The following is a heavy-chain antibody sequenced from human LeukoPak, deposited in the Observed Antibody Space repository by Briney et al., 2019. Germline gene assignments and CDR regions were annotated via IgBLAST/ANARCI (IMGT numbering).Heavy chain of an antibody. J-gene: IGHJ4*02. D-gene: IGHD3-22*01. V-gene: IGHV3-33*06. Sequence: GRSLRLSCAASGFTFSSYGMHWVRQAPGKGLEWVAVIWYDGSNKYYADSVKGRFTISRDNSKNTLYLQMSSLRAEDTAVYYCAKDYYDSSGLYWGQGTLATVSS. CDR2: IWYDGSNK. CDR3: AKDYYDSSGLY. CDR1: GFTFSSYG.